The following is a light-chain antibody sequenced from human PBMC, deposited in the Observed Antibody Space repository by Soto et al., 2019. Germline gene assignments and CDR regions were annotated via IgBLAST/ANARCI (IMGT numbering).Light chain of an antibody. J-gene: IGLJ2*01. CDR3: QTWGTGIVV. V-gene: IGLV4-69*02. CDR2: LDSDGIH. Sequence: QAVVTQSPSASASLGASVKLTCTLSSGHSTYAIAWHQQQPEKGPRYLMKLDSDGIHSKGDGIPDRFSGSSSGAERYLTISSLQSEDEADYYCQTWGTGIVVFGGGTKVTVL. CDR1: SGHSTYA.